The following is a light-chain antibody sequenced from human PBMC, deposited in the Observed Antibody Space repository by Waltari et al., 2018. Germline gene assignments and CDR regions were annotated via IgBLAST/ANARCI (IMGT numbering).Light chain of an antibody. J-gene: IGLJ3*02. Sequence: QSVLTQPPSASGTPGQRVTISCSGSSSNLGSNYVYWYQQLPGTAPKLLIYTSDQRPAGVPDRFSGSKSGTSASLAIRGLRSEDEADYYCAAWDDSLSGRVFGGGTKLTVL. CDR3: AAWDDSLSGRV. CDR2: TSD. CDR1: SSNLGSNY. V-gene: IGLV1-47*01.